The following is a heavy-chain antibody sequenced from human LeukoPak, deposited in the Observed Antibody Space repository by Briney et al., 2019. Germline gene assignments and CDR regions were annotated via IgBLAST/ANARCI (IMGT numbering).Heavy chain of an antibody. CDR3: ARVPALALTTGEAFDS. Sequence: SETLSLTCTVSGASISSYYWNWTRQPPGKGLEWIGYIYYSGSTNYNPSLGSRVTISLDTSKNQFSLKLRFVTAGDTAVYYCARVPALALTTGEAFDSWGQGTLVTVSS. V-gene: IGHV4-59*01. J-gene: IGHJ4*02. CDR1: GASISSYY. CDR2: IYYSGST. D-gene: IGHD4-17*01.